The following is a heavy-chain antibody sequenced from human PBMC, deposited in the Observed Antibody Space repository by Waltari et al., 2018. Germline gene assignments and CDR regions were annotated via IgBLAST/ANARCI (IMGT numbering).Heavy chain of an antibody. CDR1: GFTFSTYA. CDR3: APYIKGGRGVLNS. D-gene: IGHD3-9*01. CDR2: FPTLGNKT. Sequence: EVQLLESGGGLEQPGGSLRLSCAASGFTFSTYAMNWVRQAPGRGWKWFLSFPTLGNKTYYPKSERARFTISRDSANNTLFLKVNGLGARNRAVYYGAPYIKGGRGVLNSGGQGRRDTVSS. J-gene: IGHJ3*01. V-gene: IGHV3-23*01.